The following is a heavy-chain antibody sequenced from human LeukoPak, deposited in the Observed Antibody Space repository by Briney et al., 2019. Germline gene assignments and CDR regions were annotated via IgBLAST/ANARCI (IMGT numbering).Heavy chain of an antibody. D-gene: IGHD2-2*02. Sequence: ASVKVSCKASGYTFTSYDINWVRPATGQGLGWMGWMNPNSGNTGYAQKFQGRVTMTRNTSISTAYMELSSLRSEDTAVYYCARKHCSSTSCYTHDAFDIWGQGTMVTVSS. CDR2: MNPNSGNT. J-gene: IGHJ3*02. V-gene: IGHV1-8*01. CDR1: GYTFTSYD. CDR3: ARKHCSSTSCYTHDAFDI.